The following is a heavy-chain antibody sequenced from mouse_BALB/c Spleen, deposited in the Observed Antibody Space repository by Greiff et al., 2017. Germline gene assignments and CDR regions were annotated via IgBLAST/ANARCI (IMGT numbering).Heavy chain of an antibody. CDR3: TRHYFDY. CDR1: GFTFSNYW. Sequence: EVKLVESGGGLVQPGGSMKLSCVASGFTFSNYWMNWVRQSPEKGLEWVAEIRLKSNNYATHYAESVKGRFTISRDDSKSSVYLQMNNLRAEDTGIYYCTRHYFDYWGQGTTLTVSS. J-gene: IGHJ2*01. CDR2: IRLKSNNYAT. V-gene: IGHV6-6*02.